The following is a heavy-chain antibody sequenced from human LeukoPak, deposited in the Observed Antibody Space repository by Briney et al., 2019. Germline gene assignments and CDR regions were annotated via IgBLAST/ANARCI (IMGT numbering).Heavy chain of an antibody. CDR2: INNDGSDT. D-gene: IGHD2-21*01. Sequence: GGSLRLSCAASGFTSSPYWMHWVRQAPGGGLVWVSPINNDGSDTSYADSVKGRFTISRDTAKNMLHLQMNSLRAEDTAVYYCATIFDRDTWGQGALVTVSS. CDR3: ATIFDRDT. V-gene: IGHV3-74*01. J-gene: IGHJ4*02. CDR1: GFTSSPYW.